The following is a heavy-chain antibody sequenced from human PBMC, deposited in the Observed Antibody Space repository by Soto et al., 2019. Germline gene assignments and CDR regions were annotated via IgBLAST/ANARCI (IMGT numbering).Heavy chain of an antibody. CDR3: AKDNLAVAGADFDY. Sequence: EVQLLESGGGLVQPGGSLRLSCAASGFTFKNYAMSWVRQAPGKGLEWVSLISGSGGSTDYADSVKGRFTISRDNPKNTLDLQMNSLRAEDTALYYCAKDNLAVAGADFDYWGQGSLVTVSS. J-gene: IGHJ4*02. CDR2: ISGSGGST. CDR1: GFTFKNYA. D-gene: IGHD6-19*01. V-gene: IGHV3-23*01.